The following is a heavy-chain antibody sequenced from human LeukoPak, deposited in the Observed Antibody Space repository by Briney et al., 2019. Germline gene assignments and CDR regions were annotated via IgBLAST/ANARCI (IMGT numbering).Heavy chain of an antibody. V-gene: IGHV5-51*01. CDR3: ARTTNWFDP. J-gene: IGHJ5*02. Sequence: GESLKISCKGSGYTFTNYWIGWVRQMPGKGLECVGIIYPGDSDTRYSPSFQGQVAISADKSINTAYLQWSSLKASDTAMYYCARTTNWFDPWGQGTLVTVSS. CDR1: GYTFTNYW. D-gene: IGHD1-14*01. CDR2: IYPGDSDT.